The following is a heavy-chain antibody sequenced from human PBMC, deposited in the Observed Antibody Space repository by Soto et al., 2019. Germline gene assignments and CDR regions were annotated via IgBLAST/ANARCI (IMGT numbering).Heavy chain of an antibody. Sequence: EVQLLESGGGLVQPGGSLRLSCAASGFTFSSYAMSWVRQAPGQGLESVSAISGSGGSTYYADSVKGRFTISRDNSKNTLYLQMNSLRAEDTAVYYCAKDETGTVDNYWGQGTLVTVSS. CDR1: GFTFSSYA. CDR3: AKDETGTVDNY. D-gene: IGHD4-4*01. J-gene: IGHJ4*02. V-gene: IGHV3-23*01. CDR2: ISGSGGST.